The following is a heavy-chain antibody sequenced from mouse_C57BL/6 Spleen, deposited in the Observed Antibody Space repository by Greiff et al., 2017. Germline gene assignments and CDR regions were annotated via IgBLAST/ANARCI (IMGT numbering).Heavy chain of an antibody. CDR2: IDPETGGT. CDR3: VCVSLITTVVEYFDY. V-gene: IGHV1-15*01. D-gene: IGHD1-1*01. Sequence: QVQLKESGAELVRPGASVTLSCKASGYTFTDYEMHWVKQTPVHGLEWIGAIDPETGGTAYNQKFKGKAILTADKSSSTAYMELRSLTSEDSAVYYCVCVSLITTVVEYFDYWGQGTTLTVSS. J-gene: IGHJ2*01. CDR1: GYTFTDYE.